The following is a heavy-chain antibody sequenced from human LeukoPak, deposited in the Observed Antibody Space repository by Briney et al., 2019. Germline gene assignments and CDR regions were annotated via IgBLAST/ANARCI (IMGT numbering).Heavy chain of an antibody. V-gene: IGHV1-69*06. CDR1: GGTFSSYA. CDR2: IFPIFGTA. CDR3: ASGLGYCSSTSCYALGY. D-gene: IGHD2-2*01. Sequence: SVKVSCKASGGTFSSYAISWVRQAPGQGLEWMGGIFPIFGTANYAQKFQGRVTITADKSTSTAYMELSSLRSEDTAVYYCASGLGYCSSTSCYALGYWGQGTLVTVSS. J-gene: IGHJ4*02.